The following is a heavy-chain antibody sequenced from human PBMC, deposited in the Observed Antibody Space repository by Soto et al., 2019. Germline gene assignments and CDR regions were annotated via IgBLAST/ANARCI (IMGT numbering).Heavy chain of an antibody. J-gene: IGHJ4*02. CDR1: GFTFSSYA. V-gene: IGHV3-23*01. CDR3: AKDLVGSNADYYDY. CDR2: ISGSGGST. D-gene: IGHD2-15*01. Sequence: EVQLLESGGGLVQPGGSLRVSCAASGFTFSSYAMSWVRQAPGKGMEWVAAISGSGGSTYYADSVKGRFTISRENFKNTLYLQMNSLRAEDAAVYYCAKDLVGSNADYYDYWGQGTLVTVSS.